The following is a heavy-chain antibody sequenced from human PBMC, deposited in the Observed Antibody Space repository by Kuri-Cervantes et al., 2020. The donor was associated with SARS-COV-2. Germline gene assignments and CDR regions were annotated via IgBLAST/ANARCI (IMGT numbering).Heavy chain of an antibody. V-gene: IGHV1-2*04. Sequence: ASVKVSCKASGYTFSDYYMYWVRQDPGQGPEWMGWINPNSGGTNYAQKFQGWVTMTRDTSSTGYMELSRLRSDDTAMYYCARGMVRGLIQSYYYGMDVWGQGTTVTVSS. J-gene: IGHJ6*02. CDR1: GYTFSDYY. D-gene: IGHD3-10*01. CDR2: INPNSGGT. CDR3: ARGMVRGLIQSYYYGMDV.